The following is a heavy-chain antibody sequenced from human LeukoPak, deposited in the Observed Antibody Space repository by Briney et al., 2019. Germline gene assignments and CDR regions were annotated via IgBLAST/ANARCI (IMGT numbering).Heavy chain of an antibody. V-gene: IGHV4-59*01. J-gene: IGHJ6*03. CDR3: ARVGTFEYSSRRWRDYYNMDV. CDR1: GGSISSYY. D-gene: IGHD6-6*01. Sequence: SETLSLTCTLSGGSISSYYGSWIRQPPGKGLEWIGYIYYSGSTNYNPSLKSRVTISVDTSKNQFSLKLSSVTAADTAVYYCARVGTFEYSSRRWRDYYNMDVWGKGTTVTVSS. CDR2: IYYSGST.